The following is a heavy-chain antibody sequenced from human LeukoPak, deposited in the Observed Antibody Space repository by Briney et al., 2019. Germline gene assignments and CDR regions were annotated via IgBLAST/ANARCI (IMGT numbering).Heavy chain of an antibody. CDR3: AKSVRYDSSGYPLFDY. J-gene: IGHJ4*02. CDR2: IRYDGSDK. V-gene: IGHV3-30*02. D-gene: IGHD3-22*01. Sequence: PGGSLRLSCAASGFTFSSYGMHWVRQAPGKGLEWVACIRYDGSDKYYVDSVKGRFTISRDNSKNTLYLQMNSLRAEDTAVYYCAKSVRYDSSGYPLFDYWGQGTLVTVSS. CDR1: GFTFSSYG.